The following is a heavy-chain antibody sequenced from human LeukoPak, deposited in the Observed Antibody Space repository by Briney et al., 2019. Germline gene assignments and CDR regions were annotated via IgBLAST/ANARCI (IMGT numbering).Heavy chain of an antibody. CDR1: GYSISSGYY. D-gene: IGHD6-13*01. CDR2: IYHSGST. Sequence: SETLSLTCTVSGYSISSGYYWGWIRQPPGKGLEWIGSIYHSGSTYYNPSLKSRVTISVDTSKNQFSLKLSSVTAADTAVYYCARLRIAAAAWFDPWGQGTLVTVSS. V-gene: IGHV4-38-2*02. CDR3: ARLRIAAAAWFDP. J-gene: IGHJ5*02.